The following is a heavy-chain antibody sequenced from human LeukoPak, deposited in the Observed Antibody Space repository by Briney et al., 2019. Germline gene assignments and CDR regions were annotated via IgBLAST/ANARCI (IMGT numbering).Heavy chain of an antibody. D-gene: IGHD6-19*01. J-gene: IGHJ5*02. CDR3: AKPAYSSGWRPNYNWFDP. CDR2: IRHDGSNK. CDR1: GFTFSSYG. Sequence: GGSPRLSCAASGFTFSSYGMHWVRQAPGKGLEWVAFIRHDGSNKYYADSVKGRFTISRDNSKNTPYLQMNSLRAEDTAVYYCAKPAYSSGWRPNYNWFDPWGQGTLVTVSS. V-gene: IGHV3-30*02.